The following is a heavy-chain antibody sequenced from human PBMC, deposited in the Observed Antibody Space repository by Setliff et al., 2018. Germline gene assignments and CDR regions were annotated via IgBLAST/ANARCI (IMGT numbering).Heavy chain of an antibody. D-gene: IGHD3-16*01. CDR2: INSGGTKI. Sequence: GGSLRLSCAASGFIFRSYEMNWVRQTPGKGLEWVSYINSGGTKIYYADSVEGRFTISRDNGKSSLFLQMNSVRAEDTAVYYCARSINGYQQRYDFWGQGALVTVSS. V-gene: IGHV3-48*03. CDR1: GFIFRSYE. J-gene: IGHJ4*02. CDR3: ARSINGYQQRYDF.